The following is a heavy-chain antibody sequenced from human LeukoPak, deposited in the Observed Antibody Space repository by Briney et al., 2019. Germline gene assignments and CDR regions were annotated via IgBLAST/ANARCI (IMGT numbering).Heavy chain of an antibody. CDR3: ARADSGGDSSGYTWFDP. Sequence: ASVKVSCKASGYTFTRYYIHWVRQGPGQGLEWMGIINPSGGSTSNAQKFQGRVTITRDTSTSTVYMELSSLRSEDTAVYYCARADSGGDSSGYTWFDPWGQGTLVTVSS. CDR2: INPSGGST. J-gene: IGHJ5*02. CDR1: GYTFTRYY. V-gene: IGHV1-46*01. D-gene: IGHD3-22*01.